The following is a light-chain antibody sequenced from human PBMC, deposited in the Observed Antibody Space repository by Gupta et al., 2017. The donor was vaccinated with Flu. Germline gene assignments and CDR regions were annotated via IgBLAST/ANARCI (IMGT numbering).Light chain of an antibody. J-gene: IGLJ1*01. V-gene: IGLV2-23*01. CDR2: EGS. CDR1: SSDVGSYSL. CDR3: CSYAGSSTFV. Sequence: SITISGTGTSSDVGSYSLVSWYQQHPGKAPKLMIYEGSKRPSGVSNRFSGSKSGNTASLTISGLQAEDEADYYCCSYAGSSTFVFGTGTKVTGL.